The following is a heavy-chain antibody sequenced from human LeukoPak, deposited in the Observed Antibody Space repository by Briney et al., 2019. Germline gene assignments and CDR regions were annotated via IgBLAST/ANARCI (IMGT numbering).Heavy chain of an antibody. D-gene: IGHD3-10*01. V-gene: IGHV3-23*01. CDR1: GFTFSSYA. CDR2: ISGSGGST. CDR3: AKDLNRWDYYGSGSYSLFDY. Sequence: PGGSLRLSCAASGFTFSSYAMSWVRQAPGKGLEWVSPISGSGGSTYYADSVKGRFTISRDNSKNTLYLQMNSLRAEDTAVYYCAKDLNRWDYYGSGSYSLFDYWGQGTLVTVSS. J-gene: IGHJ4*02.